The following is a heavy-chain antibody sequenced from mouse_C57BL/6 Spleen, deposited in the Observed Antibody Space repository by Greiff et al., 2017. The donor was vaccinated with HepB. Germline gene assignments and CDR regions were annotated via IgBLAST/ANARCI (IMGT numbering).Heavy chain of an antibody. CDR2: IYPGDGDT. CDR3: ARDTTVVATSAMDY. J-gene: IGHJ4*01. Sequence: VQLQQSGAELVKPGASVKISCKASGYAFSSYWMNWVKQRPGKGLEWIGQIYPGDGDTNYNGKFKGKATLTADKSSSTAYMQLSSLTSEDSAVYLCARDTTVVATSAMDYWGQGTSVTVSS. D-gene: IGHD1-1*01. V-gene: IGHV1-80*01. CDR1: GYAFSSYW.